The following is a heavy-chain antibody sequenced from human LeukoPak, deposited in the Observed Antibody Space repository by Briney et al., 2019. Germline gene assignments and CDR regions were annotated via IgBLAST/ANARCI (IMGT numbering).Heavy chain of an antibody. D-gene: IGHD2-2*01. V-gene: IGHV3-7*05. CDR2: IKQDGSEK. Sequence: GGSLRLSCAVSGFTFSSYWMSWVRQAPGKGLEWVANIKQDGSEKYYVDSVKGRFTISRDNAKNSLYLQMNSLRADDTAVYYCARDIVPPGLFWDYWGQGILVTVSS. CDR3: ARDIVPPGLFWDY. CDR1: GFTFSSYW. J-gene: IGHJ4*02.